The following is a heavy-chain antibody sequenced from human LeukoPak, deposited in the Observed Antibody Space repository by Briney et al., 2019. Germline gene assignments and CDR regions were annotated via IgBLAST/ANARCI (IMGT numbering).Heavy chain of an antibody. Sequence: ASVKVSCKASGYTFTSYGISWVRQAPGQGLEWMGGIIPIYGAANYAQNFQGRVTFTADKSTNIAFMDLSSLRSEDTAVYYCARASFLNLDNYGYLYSWGQGTLVTVSS. V-gene: IGHV1-69*06. D-gene: IGHD3-16*01. J-gene: IGHJ4*02. CDR2: IIPIYGAA. CDR1: GYTFTSYG. CDR3: ARASFLNLDNYGYLYS.